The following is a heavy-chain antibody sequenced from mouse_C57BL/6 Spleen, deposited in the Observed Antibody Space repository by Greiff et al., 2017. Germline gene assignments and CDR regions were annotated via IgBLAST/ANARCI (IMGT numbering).Heavy chain of an antibody. CDR2: ISYDGNT. CDR1: GYSITSGYY. Sequence: VQLKQSGPGLVKPSQSLSLTCSVTGYSITSGYYWNWLRQFPGNQLEWMGYISYDGNTNYNPSLKNRISIPRDTSKNQFFLKLNSVTTEDTATXYCARDGYCLDYRGQGTTHTVSS. V-gene: IGHV3-6*01. CDR3: ARDGYCLDY. J-gene: IGHJ2*01. D-gene: IGHD2-3*01.